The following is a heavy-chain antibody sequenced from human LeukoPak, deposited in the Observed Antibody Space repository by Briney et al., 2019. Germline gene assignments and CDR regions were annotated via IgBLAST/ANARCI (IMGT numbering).Heavy chain of an antibody. CDR1: GYSISSGYY. J-gene: IGHJ4*02. Sequence: SETLSLTCIVSGYSISSGYYWGWIRQPPGKGLEWIGSIYHSGSTYYNPSLKSRVTISVDTSKNQFSLKLSSVTAADTAVYYCARSIGESPLDYWGQGTLVTVSS. CDR3: ARSIGESPLDY. V-gene: IGHV4-38-2*02. CDR2: IYHSGST.